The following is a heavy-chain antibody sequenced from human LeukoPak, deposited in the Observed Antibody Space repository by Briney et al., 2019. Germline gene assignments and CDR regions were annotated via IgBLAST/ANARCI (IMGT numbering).Heavy chain of an antibody. CDR1: GYTFTSYA. Sequence: AASVKVSCKASGYTFTSYAMNWVRQAPGQGLEWMGWINTNTGNPTYAQGFTGRFVFSLDTSVSTAYLQISSLKAEDTAVYYCARAHLYSSSWYSALGDWFDPWGQGTLVTVSS. J-gene: IGHJ5*02. CDR2: INTNTGNP. CDR3: ARAHLYSSSWYSALGDWFDP. V-gene: IGHV7-4-1*02. D-gene: IGHD6-13*01.